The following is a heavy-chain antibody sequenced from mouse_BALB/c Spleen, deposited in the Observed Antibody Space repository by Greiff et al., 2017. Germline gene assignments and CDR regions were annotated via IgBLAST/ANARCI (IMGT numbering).Heavy chain of an antibody. Sequence: EVKLVESGGGLVQPGGSRKLSCAASGFTFSSFGMHWVRQAPEKGLEWVAYISSGSSTIYYADTVKGRFTISRDNPKNTLFLQMTSLRSEDTAMYYCARSLYYGSGFDYWGQGTTLTVSS. CDR1: GFTFSSFG. J-gene: IGHJ2*01. D-gene: IGHD1-1*01. V-gene: IGHV5-17*02. CDR2: ISSGSSTI. CDR3: ARSLYYGSGFDY.